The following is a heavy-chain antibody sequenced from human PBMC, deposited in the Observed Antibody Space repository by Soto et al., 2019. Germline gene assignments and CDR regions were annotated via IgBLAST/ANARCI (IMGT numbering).Heavy chain of an antibody. D-gene: IGHD2-15*01. CDR2: IVVGSGNT. J-gene: IGHJ6*02. CDR1: GFTFTSSA. Sequence: SVKVSCKASGFTFTSSAGRWVRQARGQRLEWIGWIVVGSGNTNYAQKFQERVTITRDMSTSTAYMELSSLRSEDTAVYYCAADEGYCSGGSCYAYYYYGMDVWGQGTTVTVSS. V-gene: IGHV1-58*01. CDR3: AADEGYCSGGSCYAYYYYGMDV.